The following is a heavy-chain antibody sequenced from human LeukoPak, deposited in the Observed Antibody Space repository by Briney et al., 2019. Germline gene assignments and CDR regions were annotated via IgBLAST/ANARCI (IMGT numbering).Heavy chain of an antibody. CDR2: ISNSGSTI. CDR3: ARIGGSSGSSGFDY. D-gene: IGHD3-10*01. J-gene: IGHJ4*02. V-gene: IGHV3-48*03. CDR1: GFTFSSYE. Sequence: PGGSLRLSCAASGFTFSSYEMNWVRQAPGKGLEWVSYISNSGSTIYYADSVKGRFTISRDNAKNSLYLQMNSLRAEDTAVYYCARIGGSSGSSGFDYWGQGTLVTVSS.